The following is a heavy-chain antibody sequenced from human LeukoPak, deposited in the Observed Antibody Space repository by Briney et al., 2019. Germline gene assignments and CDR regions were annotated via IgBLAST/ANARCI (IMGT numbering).Heavy chain of an antibody. CDR3: ARVTADAFDI. J-gene: IGHJ3*02. Sequence: SETLSLTCGVYGGPFSDHYWSWIRQTPGKGLEWIGEINHSGSTNYNPSLKSRVTISVDTSKSQFSLKLSSVTAADTAVYYCARVTADAFDIWGQGTMVTVSS. V-gene: IGHV4-34*01. CDR1: GGPFSDHY. CDR2: INHSGST.